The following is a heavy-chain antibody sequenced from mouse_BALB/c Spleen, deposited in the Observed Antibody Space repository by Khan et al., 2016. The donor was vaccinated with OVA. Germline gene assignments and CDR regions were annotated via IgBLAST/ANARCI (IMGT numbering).Heavy chain of an antibody. CDR1: GFSLANYG. Sequence: QVQLKESGPGLVQPSQSLSITCTVSGFSLANYGVHWVRQSPGKGLEWLGVIWSGGITDYNATFIPRLSTSKAKSTGQAFFKMNSLQADDTTIYYCARNRNGYFDSWSQSSTLTGSS. CDR3: ARNRNGYFDS. CDR2: IWSGGIT. V-gene: IGHV2-2*01. J-gene: IGHJ2*01. D-gene: IGHD1-1*02.